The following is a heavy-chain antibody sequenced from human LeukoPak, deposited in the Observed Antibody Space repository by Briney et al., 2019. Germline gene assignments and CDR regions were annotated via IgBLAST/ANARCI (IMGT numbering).Heavy chain of an antibody. D-gene: IGHD2-21*02. CDR2: INHSGST. Sequence: PSETLSLTRAVYGGSFSGYYWSWIRQPPGKGLEWIGEINHSGSTNYNPSLKSRVTISVDTSKNQFSLKLSSVTAADTAVYYCARGLYCGGDCFNYFDYWGQGTLVTVSS. CDR1: GGSFSGYY. V-gene: IGHV4-34*01. CDR3: ARGLYCGGDCFNYFDY. J-gene: IGHJ4*02.